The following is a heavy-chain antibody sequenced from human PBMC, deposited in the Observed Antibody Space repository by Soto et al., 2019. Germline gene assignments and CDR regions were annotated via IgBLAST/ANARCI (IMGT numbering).Heavy chain of an antibody. CDR2: INHSGST. D-gene: IGHD5-12*01. CDR1: VGSVSGYY. CDR3: ARGRATIRTYYYYYGMDV. Sequence: SESLSLTCAVYVGSVSGYYWSWIRQPPGKGLEWIGEINHSGSTNYNPSLKSRVTISVDTSKNQFSLKLSSVTAADTAVYYCARGRATIRTYYYYYGMDVWGQGTTVTVSS. J-gene: IGHJ6*02. V-gene: IGHV4-34*01.